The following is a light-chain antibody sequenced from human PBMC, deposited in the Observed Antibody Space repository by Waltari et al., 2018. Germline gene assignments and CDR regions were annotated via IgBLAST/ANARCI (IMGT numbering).Light chain of an antibody. CDR3: QQYYSTIT. J-gene: IGKJ5*01. V-gene: IGKV4-1*01. Sequence: DIVMTQSPDSLAVSLGERATINCKSSQSVLYNSNNKNYLAWYQQKPGQPPQLLIYWASTRESVVPCRFSGSGSRTDFTLTISSLQAEDVAVYYCQQYYSTITFGQGTRLEIK. CDR1: QSVLYNSNNKNY. CDR2: WAS.